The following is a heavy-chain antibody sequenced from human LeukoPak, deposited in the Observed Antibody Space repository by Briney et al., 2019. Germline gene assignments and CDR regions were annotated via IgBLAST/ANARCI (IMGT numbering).Heavy chain of an antibody. J-gene: IGHJ4*02. CDR3: AREPPVGGYFDY. CDR2: IWYDGSNK. D-gene: IGHD1-26*01. Sequence: GGSLRLSCAASGFTFSSYGMHWVRQAPGKGLEWVAVIWYDGSNKYYADSVKGRFTISRDNSENTLYLQMSSLRAEDTAVYYCAREPPVGGYFDYWGQGTLVTVSS. CDR1: GFTFSSYG. V-gene: IGHV3-33*01.